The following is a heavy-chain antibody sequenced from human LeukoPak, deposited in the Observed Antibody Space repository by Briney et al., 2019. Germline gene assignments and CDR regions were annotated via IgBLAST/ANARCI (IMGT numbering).Heavy chain of an antibody. CDR1: GFTFSSYG. Sequence: GGSLRLSCAASGFTFSSYGMHWVRQAPGKGLEWVAVISYDGSNKYYADSVKGRFTISRDNSKNMLYLQMNSLRAEDTAVYYCAKEGRGGNYYYYGMDVWGQGTTVTVSS. CDR2: ISYDGSNK. CDR3: AKEGRGGNYYYYGMDV. D-gene: IGHD1-1*01. V-gene: IGHV3-30*18. J-gene: IGHJ6*02.